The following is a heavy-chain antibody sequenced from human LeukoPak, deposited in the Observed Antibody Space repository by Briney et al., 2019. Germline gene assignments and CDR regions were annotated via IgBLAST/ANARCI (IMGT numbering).Heavy chain of an antibody. CDR1: GFIFSSYG. CDR3: AKARTTVTSFDY. CDR2: IRYDGSNK. J-gene: IGHJ4*02. V-gene: IGHV3-30*02. Sequence: PGGSLRLSCAASGFIFSSYGMHWVRQAPDKGLEWVAFIRYDGSNKYYADSVKGRFTISRDNSKNTLYLQMNSLRAEDTAVYYCAKARTTVTSFDYWGQGTLVTVSS. D-gene: IGHD4-17*01.